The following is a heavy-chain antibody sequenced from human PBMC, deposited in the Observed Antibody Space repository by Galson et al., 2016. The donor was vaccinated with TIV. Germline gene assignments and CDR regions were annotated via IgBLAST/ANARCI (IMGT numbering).Heavy chain of an antibody. CDR1: GFTFSSFG. V-gene: IGHV3-30*02. D-gene: IGHD2-15*01. CDR2: IRYDGSRR. Sequence: SLRLSCAASGFTFSSFGMHWVRQAPGKGLELVALIRYDGSRRYYADSVKGRFTISRDDSKNTLYLQMNGLRRDDSAVYYCASGVVAHTYYFYGMDVWGQGTTVTVSS. J-gene: IGHJ6*02. CDR3: ASGVVAHTYYFYGMDV.